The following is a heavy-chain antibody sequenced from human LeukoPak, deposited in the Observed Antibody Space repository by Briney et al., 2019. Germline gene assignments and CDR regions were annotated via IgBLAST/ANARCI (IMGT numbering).Heavy chain of an antibody. V-gene: IGHV3-21*01. D-gene: IGHD5-18*01. CDR2: VTSSSTYV. Sequence: GGSLRLSCVASGFTFSWYSMHWVRQAPGKGLEWVSSVTSSSTYVYYGDSVKGRFTISRDNAKNSLHLQMNSLRGEDTAVYYCARAPDTAMVAFDYWGQGTLVTVSS. CDR1: GFTFSWYS. J-gene: IGHJ4*02. CDR3: ARAPDTAMVAFDY.